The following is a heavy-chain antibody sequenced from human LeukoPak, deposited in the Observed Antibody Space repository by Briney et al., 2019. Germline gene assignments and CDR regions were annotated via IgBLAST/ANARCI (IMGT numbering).Heavy chain of an antibody. CDR1: GCTFTSYY. CDR2: INPSGGST. V-gene: IGHV1-46*01. D-gene: IGHD6-6*01. Sequence: ASVKVSCKASGCTFTSYYMHWVRQAPGQGLEWMGIINPSGGSTSYAQKFQGRVTMTRDTSTSTVYMELSSLRSEDTAVYYCAREPSSYGMDVWGQGTTVTVSS. J-gene: IGHJ6*02. CDR3: AREPSSYGMDV.